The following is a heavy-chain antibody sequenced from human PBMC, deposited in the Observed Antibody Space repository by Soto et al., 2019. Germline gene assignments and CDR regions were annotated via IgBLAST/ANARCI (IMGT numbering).Heavy chain of an antibody. CDR1: GFTFYSYA. CDR3: ARVWERTVTTRNYFYGMDV. J-gene: IGHJ6*02. CDR2: ISGSGGTT. Sequence: VGSLRLSCAASGFTFYSYALTWVRQAPGKGLEWVSTISGSGGTTYFVDSVKGRFTISRDNYKNTLYLQMNSLRAEDTAVYSCARVWERTVTTRNYFYGMDVWGPGTTVTVSS. D-gene: IGHD4-17*01. V-gene: IGHV3-23*01.